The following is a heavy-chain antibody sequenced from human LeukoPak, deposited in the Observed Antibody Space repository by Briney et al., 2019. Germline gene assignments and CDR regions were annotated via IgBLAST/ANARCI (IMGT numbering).Heavy chain of an antibody. CDR1: GFTFSSYA. V-gene: IGHV3-23*01. Sequence: GGSLRLSCAASGFTFSSYAMSWVRQAPGKGLEWVSAISGSGGSTCYADSVKGRFTISRDNSKNTLYLQMNSLRAEDTAVYYCAKDRLAAAGPNWFDPWGQGTLVTVSS. CDR2: ISGSGGST. D-gene: IGHD6-13*01. J-gene: IGHJ5*02. CDR3: AKDRLAAAGPNWFDP.